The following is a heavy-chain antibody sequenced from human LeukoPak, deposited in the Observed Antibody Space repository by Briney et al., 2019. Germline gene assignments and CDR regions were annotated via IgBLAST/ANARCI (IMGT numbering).Heavy chain of an antibody. J-gene: IGHJ4*02. Sequence: ASVKVSCKSSGYTFTSYGISWVRQAPGQGLEWMGWMNPNTGNTGYAQKFQGRVTMTRNTSISTAYMELSSLRSEDTAVYYCARRSSSPGYWGQGTLVTVSS. D-gene: IGHD6-19*01. CDR1: GYTFTSYG. CDR3: ARRSSSPGY. CDR2: MNPNTGNT. V-gene: IGHV1-8*02.